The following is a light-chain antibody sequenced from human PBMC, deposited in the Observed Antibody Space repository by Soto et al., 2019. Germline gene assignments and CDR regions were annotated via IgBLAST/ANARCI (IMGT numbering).Light chain of an antibody. CDR2: LNSDGSH. Sequence: QSVLTQSPSASASLGASVKLTCTLSSGHSSYAIAWHQQQPEKGPRYLMKLNSDGSHSKGDGIPDRFSGSSSGAERYLTISRLQSEEEADYYCQTGGSGILFGGGTKLTVL. V-gene: IGLV4-69*01. CDR3: QTGGSGIL. CDR1: SGHSSYA. J-gene: IGLJ2*01.